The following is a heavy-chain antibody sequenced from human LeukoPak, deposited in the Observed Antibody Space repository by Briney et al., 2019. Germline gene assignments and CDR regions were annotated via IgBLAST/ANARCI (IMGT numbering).Heavy chain of an antibody. CDR3: AKEGGASRFDY. J-gene: IGHJ4*02. Sequence: GGSLRLSCAASGFTFSTYAMSWVRQAPGKGLEWVAATSSSDAGTYHADSVRGRFTISRDNSKNTLYLQMNSLRAEDTAVYYCAKEGGASRFDYWGQGTLVTVSS. CDR1: GFTFSTYA. CDR2: TSSSDAGT. D-gene: IGHD5-12*01. V-gene: IGHV3-23*01.